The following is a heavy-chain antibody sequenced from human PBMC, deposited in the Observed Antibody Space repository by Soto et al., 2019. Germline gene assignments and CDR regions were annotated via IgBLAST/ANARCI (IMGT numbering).Heavy chain of an antibody. CDR1: GGTFSSYA. J-gene: IGHJ3*02. D-gene: IGHD1-20*01. CDR2: IIPIFGTA. V-gene: IGHV1-69*01. Sequence: QVQLVQSGAEVKKPGSSVKVSCKASGGTFSSYAISWVRQAPGQGLEWMGGIIPIFGTANYAQKFQGRVTITADQSTSTAYTELSSLRSEDTAVYYCARKTPYSWNDDLLGVEDAFDIWGQGTMVTVAS. CDR3: ARKTPYSWNDDLLGVEDAFDI.